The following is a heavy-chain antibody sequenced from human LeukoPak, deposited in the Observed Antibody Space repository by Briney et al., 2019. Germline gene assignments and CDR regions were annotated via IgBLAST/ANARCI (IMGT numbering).Heavy chain of an antibody. Sequence: PGGSLRLSCAASGFTFSSDSMSWVRQAPGKGLEWVSSISSSSSYIYYADSVKGRFTISRDNAKNSLYLQMNSLRAEDTAAYYCASSPNATSLDYGDYDGEYYYYGMDVWGQGTTVTVSS. CDR3: ASSPNATSLDYGDYDGEYYYYGMDV. CDR2: ISSSSSYI. CDR1: GFTFSSDS. D-gene: IGHD4-17*01. V-gene: IGHV3-21*01. J-gene: IGHJ6*02.